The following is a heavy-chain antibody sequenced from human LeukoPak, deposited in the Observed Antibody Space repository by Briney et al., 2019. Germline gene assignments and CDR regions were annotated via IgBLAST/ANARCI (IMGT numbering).Heavy chain of an antibody. V-gene: IGHV3-33*01. Sequence: PGGSLRLSCAASGFTFSSYGMHWVRQAPGKGLEWVAVIWYDGSNKYYADSVKGRFTISRDNSKNTLYLQMNSLRAEDTAVYYCARDHTGYCSGGSCYSTAFDIWGQGTMVTVSS. CDR2: IWYDGSNK. CDR3: ARDHTGYCSGGSCYSTAFDI. CDR1: GFTFSSYG. J-gene: IGHJ3*02. D-gene: IGHD2-15*01.